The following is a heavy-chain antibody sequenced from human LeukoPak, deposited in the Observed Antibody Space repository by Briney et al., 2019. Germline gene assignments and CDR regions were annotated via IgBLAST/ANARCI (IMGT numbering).Heavy chain of an antibody. Sequence: GGSLRLSCAASGFTFSSYGMSWVRQAPGKGLEWVSVIYSGGSTYYADSVKGRFTISRDNSKNTLYLQMNSLRAEDTAVYYCARVPDYGDYYFDYWGQGTLVTVSS. CDR2: IYSGGST. CDR3: ARVPDYGDYYFDY. J-gene: IGHJ4*01. V-gene: IGHV3-53*01. CDR1: GFTFSSYG. D-gene: IGHD4-17*01.